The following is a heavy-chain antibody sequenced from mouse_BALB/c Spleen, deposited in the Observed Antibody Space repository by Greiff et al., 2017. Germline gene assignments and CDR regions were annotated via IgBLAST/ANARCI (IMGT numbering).Heavy chain of an antibody. CDR2: INPSTGYT. CDR3: AREGYDYDAAY. J-gene: IGHJ3*01. Sequence: QVQLQQSGAELAKPGASVKMSCKASGYTFTSYWMHWVKQRPGQGLEWIGYINPSTGYTEYNQKFKDKATLTADKSSSTAYMQLSSLTSEDSAVYYCAREGYDYDAAYWGQGTLVTVSA. CDR1: GYTFTSYW. V-gene: IGHV1-7*01. D-gene: IGHD2-4*01.